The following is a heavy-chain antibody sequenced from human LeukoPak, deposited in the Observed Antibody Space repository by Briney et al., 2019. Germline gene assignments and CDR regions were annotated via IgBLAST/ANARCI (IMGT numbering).Heavy chain of an antibody. CDR2: IKGDGSET. Sequence: GGSMRFSCVAPDSGFTFSEYWMGWVSQAPGERLEWVANIKGDGSETYYVDSVKGLFSVSRDNSNNSVYLHMNSLRGDDTALYRCAREAYCGGPSCFAVNYMDVWGKGTTVTVSS. CDR3: AREAYCGGPSCFAVNYMDV. J-gene: IGHJ6*03. V-gene: IGHV3-7*01. CDR1: GFTFSEYW. D-gene: IGHD2-21*01.